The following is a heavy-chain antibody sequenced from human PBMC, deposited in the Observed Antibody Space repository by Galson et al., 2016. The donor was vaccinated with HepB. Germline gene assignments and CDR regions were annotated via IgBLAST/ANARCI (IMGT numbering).Heavy chain of an antibody. J-gene: IGHJ6*02. V-gene: IGHV1-69*13. Sequence: SVKVSCKASGGTLSSYTISWVRQAPGQGLEWMGGIIPIFDTTNYAQKFQGRVTITADESTNTAYMELSSLRSEDTAVYYCARGDIVVVVAATRGYYYVMDVWGQGTTVTVSS. CDR2: IIPIFDTT. D-gene: IGHD2-15*01. CDR1: GGTLSSYT. CDR3: ARGDIVVVVAATRGYYYVMDV.